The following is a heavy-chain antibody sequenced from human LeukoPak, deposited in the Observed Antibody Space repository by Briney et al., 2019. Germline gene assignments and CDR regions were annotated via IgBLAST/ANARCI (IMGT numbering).Heavy chain of an antibody. CDR2: INPKSGGT. V-gene: IGHV1-2*02. D-gene: IGHD6-19*01. J-gene: IGHJ1*01. CDR1: GYTFTGYY. CDR3: ARLSSGWSEPQH. Sequence: ASVKVSCKASGYTFTGYYMHWVRQAPGQGLEWMGWINPKSGGTNYAQKFQGRVTMTRDTSISTAYMELSRLRSDDTAVYYCARLSSGWSEPQHWGQGTLVTVSS.